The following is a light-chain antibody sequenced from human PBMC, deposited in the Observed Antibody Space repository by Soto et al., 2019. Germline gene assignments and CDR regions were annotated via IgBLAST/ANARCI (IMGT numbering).Light chain of an antibody. CDR2: EVS. CDR1: SSDIGGYRF. V-gene: IGLV2-14*01. J-gene: IGLJ2*01. Sequence: QSALTQPASVSGSPGQSITNSCTGTSSDIGGYRFVSWYQRHPGKAPQLLIYEVSNRPSGVSTRFSGSRSGNTASLTISGLQAEDEADYYCTSYTTSSLLFGGGTKLTVL. CDR3: TSYTTSSLL.